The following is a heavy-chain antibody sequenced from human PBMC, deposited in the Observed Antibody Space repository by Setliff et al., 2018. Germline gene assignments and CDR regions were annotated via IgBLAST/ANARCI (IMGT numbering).Heavy chain of an antibody. D-gene: IGHD1-26*01. CDR2: IGGSGSSA. CDR3: AKDRETPIY. CDR1: GFTFNNYA. V-gene: IGHV3-23*01. J-gene: IGHJ4*02. Sequence: PGGSLRLSCASSGFTFNNYAMIWVRQAPGKGLEWVAHIGGSGSSADYADSVKGRFTVSRDNSESALYLQMNSLRVEDTARYYCAKDRETPIYWGQGTLVTVSS.